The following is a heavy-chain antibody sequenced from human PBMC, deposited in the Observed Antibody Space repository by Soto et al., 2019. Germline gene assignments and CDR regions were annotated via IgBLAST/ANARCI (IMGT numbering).Heavy chain of an antibody. J-gene: IGHJ6*03. D-gene: IGHD6-6*01. Sequence: QVQLQESGPGLVKPSETLSLTCTVSGGSISSYYWSWIRQPPGKGLEWIGYIYYSGSTNYNPSLKSRVTISVDTSKNQFSLKLSSVTAADTAVYYCARLYSSSYYYYYYYMDVWGKGTTVTVSS. CDR1: GGSISSYY. V-gene: IGHV4-59*08. CDR3: ARLYSSSYYYYYYYMDV. CDR2: IYYSGST.